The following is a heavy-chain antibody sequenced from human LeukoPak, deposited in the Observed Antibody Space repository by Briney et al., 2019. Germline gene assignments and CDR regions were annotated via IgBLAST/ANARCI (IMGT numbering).Heavy chain of an antibody. CDR1: GFTFSSYA. V-gene: IGHV3-30*04. D-gene: IGHD2-15*01. J-gene: IGHJ6*03. CDR2: ISYDGSNK. CDR3: AREHSYYYYYYMDV. Sequence: GGSLRLSCAASGFTFSSYAMHWVRQAPGKGLEWVAVISYDGSNKYYADSVKGRFTISRDNSKNTLYLQMNGLRAEDTAVYYCAREHSYYYYYYMDVWGKGTTVTVSS.